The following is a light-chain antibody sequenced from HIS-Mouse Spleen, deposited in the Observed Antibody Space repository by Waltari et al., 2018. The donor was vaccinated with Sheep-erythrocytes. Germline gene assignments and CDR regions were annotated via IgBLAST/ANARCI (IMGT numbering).Light chain of an antibody. Sequence: DIQMTQSPSTLSASVGDRVTITCRASQSISSWLAWYQLKPGKAPKLLIYKASSLESGVPSRVSGSGSGTEFTLTISSLQPDDFATYYCQQYNSYSPLTFGGGTKVEIK. CDR2: KAS. CDR3: QQYNSYSPLT. CDR1: QSISSW. J-gene: IGKJ4*01. V-gene: IGKV1-5*03.